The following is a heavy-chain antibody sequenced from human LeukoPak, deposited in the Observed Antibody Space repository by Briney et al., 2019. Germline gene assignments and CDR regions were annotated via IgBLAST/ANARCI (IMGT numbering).Heavy chain of an antibody. J-gene: IGHJ4*02. CDR1: GGSISSHY. CDR3: ARVLSSYYYDSSGYDYFDY. D-gene: IGHD3-22*01. V-gene: IGHV4-59*11. CDR2: ISYTGST. Sequence: KSSETLSLTCTVSGGSISSHYWSWIRQPPGKGLEWIRYISYTGSTNYIPSLKSRVTISVDTSKNQFSLRLTSVTAADTAVYYCARVLSSYYYDSSGYDYFDYWGQGTLVTVSS.